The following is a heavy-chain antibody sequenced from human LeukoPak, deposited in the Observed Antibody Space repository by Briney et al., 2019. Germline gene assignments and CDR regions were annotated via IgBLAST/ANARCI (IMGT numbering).Heavy chain of an antibody. CDR1: GYTFTAFY. D-gene: IGHD4-11*01. CDR2: INPNSGDT. Sequence: ASVKVSCKTSGYTFTAFYIHWVRQAPGQGLEWMGWINPNSGDTNYAQKFQGRVTLTRDTSISTAYMELSSLTSDDTAVYYCARDGDDYISYYYFYYMGVWGEGTTVTVSS. J-gene: IGHJ6*03. CDR3: ARDGDDYISYYYFYYMGV. V-gene: IGHV1-2*02.